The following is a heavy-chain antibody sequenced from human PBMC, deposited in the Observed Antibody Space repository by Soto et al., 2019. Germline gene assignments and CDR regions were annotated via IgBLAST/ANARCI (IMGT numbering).Heavy chain of an antibody. Sequence: PSETLSLTCTVSGGSVSSGSYYWSWIRQPPGKGLEWIGYIYYSGSTNYNPSLKSRVTISVDTSKNQFSLKLSSVTAADTAVYSCATRLRYSYRYYYYGIDVCSQRXTVTACS. V-gene: IGHV4-61*01. CDR3: ATRLRYSYRYYYYGIDV. CDR2: IYYSGST. CDR1: GGSVSSGSYY. D-gene: IGHD5-18*01. J-gene: IGHJ6*02.